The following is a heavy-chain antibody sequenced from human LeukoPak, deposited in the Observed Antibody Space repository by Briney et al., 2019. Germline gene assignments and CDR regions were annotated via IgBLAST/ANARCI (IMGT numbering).Heavy chain of an antibody. D-gene: IGHD5-18*01. J-gene: IGHJ4*02. CDR1: GFTFSSYA. CDR2: ISGSGGST. CDR3: ARVYSYGYLDY. Sequence: GGSLRLSCAASGFTFSSYAMSWVRQAPGKGLEWVSAISGSGGSTYYADSVKGRFTISRDNAKNSLYLQMNSLRAEDTAVYYCARVYSYGYLDYWGQGTLVTVSS. V-gene: IGHV3-23*01.